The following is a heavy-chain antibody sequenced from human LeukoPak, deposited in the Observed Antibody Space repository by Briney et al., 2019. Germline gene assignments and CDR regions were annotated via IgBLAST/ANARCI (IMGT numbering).Heavy chain of an antibody. CDR1: GGSISSGGYY. V-gene: IGHV4-31*03. CDR2: IYYSGST. CDR3: ARATQQLLPDWYFDL. Sequence: SQTLSLTCTVSGGSISSGGYYWSWIRQHPGKGLEGIGYIYYSGSTYYNPSLKRRVTISVDTSKNQFSLKLSSVTAADTAVYYCARATQQLLPDWYFDLWGRGTLVTVSS. D-gene: IGHD6-13*01. J-gene: IGHJ2*01.